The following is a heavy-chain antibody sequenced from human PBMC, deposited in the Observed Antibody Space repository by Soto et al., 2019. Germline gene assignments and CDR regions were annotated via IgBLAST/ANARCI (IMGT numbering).Heavy chain of an antibody. CDR2: ISYDGSNK. Sequence: QVQLVESGGGVVQPGRSLRLSCAASGFTFSSYAMHWVRQAPGKGLEWVAVISYDGSNKYYADSVKGRFTISRDNSKNTLYLQMNSLRYEDTAVYYCARATSGWYKGAFDIWGQGTMVTVSS. CDR1: GFTFSSYA. D-gene: IGHD6-19*01. CDR3: ARATSGWYKGAFDI. J-gene: IGHJ3*02. V-gene: IGHV3-30-3*01.